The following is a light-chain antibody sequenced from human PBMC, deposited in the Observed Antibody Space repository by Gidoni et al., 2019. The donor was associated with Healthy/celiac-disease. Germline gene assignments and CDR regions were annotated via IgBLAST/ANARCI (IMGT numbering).Light chain of an antibody. Sequence: DIQMPQSPSSLSASVGDRVTITGRASQSISSYLNWYQQKPGKAPKLLIYAASSLQSGVPSRFSGSGSGTDFTLTISSLQPEDFATYYCQQSYSTPVTFGQGTKVEIK. CDR2: AAS. J-gene: IGKJ1*01. CDR3: QQSYSTPVT. CDR1: QSISSY. V-gene: IGKV1-39*01.